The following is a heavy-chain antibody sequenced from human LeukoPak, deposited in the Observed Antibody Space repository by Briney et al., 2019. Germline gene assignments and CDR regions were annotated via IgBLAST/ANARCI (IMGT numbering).Heavy chain of an antibody. D-gene: IGHD3-16*01. J-gene: IGHJ4*02. CDR1: GFTFSDYY. CDR3: AGMITDYFDY. CDR2: ISGSSGYT. V-gene: IGHV3-11*06. Sequence: KTGGSLRLSCAASGFTFSDYYMSWIRQAPGKGLKWVSYISGSSGYTNYADSVKGRFTISRDNAKNSLYLQMNSLRAEDTAVYYCAGMITDYFDYWGQGTLVTVSS.